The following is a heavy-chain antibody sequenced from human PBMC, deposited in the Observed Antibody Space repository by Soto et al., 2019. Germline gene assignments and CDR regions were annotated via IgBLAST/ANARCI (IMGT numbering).Heavy chain of an antibody. Sequence: GGSLRLSCAASGFTFSSYAMHWVRQAPGKGLEYVSAISSNGGSTYYANSVKGRFTISRDNSKNTLYLQMGSLRAEDMAVYYCARVSSVVGHAFDIWGQGTMVTVSS. CDR3: ARVSSVVGHAFDI. CDR2: ISSNGGST. V-gene: IGHV3-64*01. J-gene: IGHJ3*02. D-gene: IGHD1-26*01. CDR1: GFTFSSYA.